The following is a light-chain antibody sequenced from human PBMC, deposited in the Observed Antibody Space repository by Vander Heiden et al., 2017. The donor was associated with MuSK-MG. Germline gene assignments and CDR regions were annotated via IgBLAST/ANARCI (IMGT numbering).Light chain of an antibody. J-gene: IGLJ2*01. CDR1: KLGDKY. Sequence: SYALTQPPSVSVSPGQTASITCSGDKLGDKYACWYQRKPGQSPVLVIYQDNKRPSGIPERFSGSNSGNTATLTISGTQAMDEADYYCQAWDSSTQVVFGGGTKL. CDR2: QDN. CDR3: QAWDSSTQVV. V-gene: IGLV3-1*01.